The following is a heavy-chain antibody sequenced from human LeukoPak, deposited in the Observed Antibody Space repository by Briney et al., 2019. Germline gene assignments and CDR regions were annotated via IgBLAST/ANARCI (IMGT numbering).Heavy chain of an antibody. CDR3: AGGMTTVTTGAFDI. CDR1: GFTFSSYA. Sequence: GGSLRLSCAASGFTFSSYAMHWVRQAPGKGLEYVSAISSNGGSTYYANSVKGRFTISRDNSKNTLYLQMGSLRAEDMAVYYCAGGMTTVTTGAFDIWGQGTMVTVSS. D-gene: IGHD4-17*01. J-gene: IGHJ3*02. CDR2: ISSNGGST. V-gene: IGHV3-64*01.